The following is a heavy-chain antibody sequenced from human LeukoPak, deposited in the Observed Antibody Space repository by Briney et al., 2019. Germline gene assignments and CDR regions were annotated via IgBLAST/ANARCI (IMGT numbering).Heavy chain of an antibody. Sequence: GGSLRLSCAASGFTFSSPTMTWVRQAPGKGLEWVSAISNSGGSTYYADSVKGRFTISRDNSKNTLYLQMNSLRAEDTAVYYCAKDPLIAIVVVPAAPPSDYWGQGTLVTVSS. J-gene: IGHJ4*02. V-gene: IGHV3-23*01. CDR1: GFTFSSPT. CDR3: AKDPLIAIVVVPAAPPSDY. CDR2: ISNSGGST. D-gene: IGHD2-2*01.